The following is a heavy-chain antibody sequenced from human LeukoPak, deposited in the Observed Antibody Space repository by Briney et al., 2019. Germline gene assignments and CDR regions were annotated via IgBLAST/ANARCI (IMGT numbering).Heavy chain of an antibody. V-gene: IGHV4-30-4*08. CDR2: IYYSGST. CDR3: AREWYYYDSSGPGWFDP. CDR1: GGSISSGDYY. Sequence: SETLSLTCTVPGGSISSGDYYWSWIRQPPGKGLEWIGYIYYSGSTYYNPSLKSRVTISVDTSKNQFSLKLSSVTAADTAVYYCAREWYYYDSSGPGWFDPWGQGTLVTVSS. J-gene: IGHJ5*02. D-gene: IGHD3-22*01.